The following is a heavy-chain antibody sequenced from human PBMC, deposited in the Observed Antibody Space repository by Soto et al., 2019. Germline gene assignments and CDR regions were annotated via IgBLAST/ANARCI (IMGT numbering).Heavy chain of an antibody. J-gene: IGHJ5*02. D-gene: IGHD2-2*01. CDR2: IKQDGSEK. Sequence: GGSLRLSCAASGFTFSSYWMSWVRQAPGKGLEWVANIKQDGSEKYYVDSVKGRFTISRDNAKNSLYLQMNSLRAEDTAVYYCAPAPYYCSSTSCYRLDWFDPWGQGTLVTVSS. CDR3: APAPYYCSSTSCYRLDWFDP. CDR1: GFTFSSYW. V-gene: IGHV3-7*01.